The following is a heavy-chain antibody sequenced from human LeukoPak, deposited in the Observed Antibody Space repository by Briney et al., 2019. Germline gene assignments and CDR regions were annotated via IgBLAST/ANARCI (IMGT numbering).Heavy chain of an antibody. CDR3: ARHLERGTLDAFDI. CDR2: IYPGDSDT. CDR1: GSRFTSYW. D-gene: IGHD3-16*01. V-gene: IGHV5-51*01. Sequence: GESLKISCKGSGSRFTSYWIGWVRQMPGKGLEWMGIIYPGDSDTRYSPSFQGQVTISADKSISTAYLQWSSLKASDTAMYYCARHLERGTLDAFDIGGQGTMVTVSS. J-gene: IGHJ3*02.